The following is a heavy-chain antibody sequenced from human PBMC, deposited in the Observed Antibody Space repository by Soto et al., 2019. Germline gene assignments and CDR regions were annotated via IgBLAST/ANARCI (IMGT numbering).Heavy chain of an antibody. D-gene: IGHD6-13*01. CDR1: GFTFSDYY. J-gene: IGHJ4*02. Sequence: GGSLRLSCAASGFTFSDYYMSWVRQAPGKGLEWVSIISGSGGGTYYADSVKGRFTISRDNSKNTLYLQVNSLRAEDTAVYYCAKGDSSWSYFDFWGQGTLVTVSS. V-gene: IGHV3-23*01. CDR2: ISGSGGGT. CDR3: AKGDSSWSYFDF.